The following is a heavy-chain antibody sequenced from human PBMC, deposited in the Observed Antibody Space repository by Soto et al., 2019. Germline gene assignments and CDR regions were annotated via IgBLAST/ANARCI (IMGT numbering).Heavy chain of an antibody. CDR1: GFTFSSYG. J-gene: IGHJ4*02. Sequence: ESGGGVVQPGRSLRLSCAASGFTFSSYGMHWVRQAPGKGLEWVAVIWYDGSNKYYADSVKGRFTISRDNSKNTLYLQMNSLRAEDTAVYYCAREGYSSGWYTHFDYWGQGTLVTVSS. D-gene: IGHD6-19*01. CDR2: IWYDGSNK. V-gene: IGHV3-33*01. CDR3: AREGYSSGWYTHFDY.